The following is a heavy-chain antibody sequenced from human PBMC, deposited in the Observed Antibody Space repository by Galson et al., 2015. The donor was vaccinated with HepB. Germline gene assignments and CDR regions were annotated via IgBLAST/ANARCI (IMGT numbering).Heavy chain of an antibody. D-gene: IGHD3-22*01. CDR2: ISSSGSTI. Sequence: SLRLSCAASGFTFSDYYMSWIRQAPGKGLEWVSYISSSGSTIYYADSVKGRFTISRDNAKNSLYLQMNSLRAEDTAVYYCARVAGTMIVVARGGYYYYYMDVWGKGTTVTVSS. CDR3: ARVAGTMIVVARGGYYYYYMDV. J-gene: IGHJ6*03. CDR1: GFTFSDYY. V-gene: IGHV3-11*01.